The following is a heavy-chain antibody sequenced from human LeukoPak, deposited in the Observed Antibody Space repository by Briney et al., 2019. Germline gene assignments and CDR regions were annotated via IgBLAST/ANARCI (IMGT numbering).Heavy chain of an antibody. D-gene: IGHD1-26*01. J-gene: IGHJ4*02. CDR3: ATAMGATRTLDYFDY. Sequence: GGSLRLSSEVSGFTFSSYAMTWVRQAPGKGLEWVSVISGSGGSTYYADSVKGRFTISRDNSKNTLYLQMNSLRAEDTALYYCATAMGATRTLDYFDYWGQGTLVTVSS. CDR2: ISGSGGST. CDR1: GFTFSSYA. V-gene: IGHV3-23*01.